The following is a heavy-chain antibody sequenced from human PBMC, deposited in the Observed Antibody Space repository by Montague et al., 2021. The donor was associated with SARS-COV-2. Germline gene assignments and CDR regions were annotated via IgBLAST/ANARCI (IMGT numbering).Heavy chain of an antibody. CDR1: GGSISSSSYY. CDR3: ARVGRQQLVRLSGMDV. D-gene: IGHD6-13*01. J-gene: IGHJ6*02. Sequence: SETLSLTCTVSGGSISSSSYYWGWIRQPPGKMLECIGSIYYSGXTXYXXXXKXRVTISVDTSKNQFSLKLSSVTAAATAVYYCARVGRQQLVRLSGMDVWGQGTTVTVSS. CDR2: IYYSGXT. V-gene: IGHV4-39*07.